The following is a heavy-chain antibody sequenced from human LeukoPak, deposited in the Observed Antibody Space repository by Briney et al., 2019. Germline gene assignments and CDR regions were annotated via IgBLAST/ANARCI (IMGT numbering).Heavy chain of an antibody. V-gene: IGHV4-38-2*01. Sequence: SETLSLTCAVSGYSISSGYYWGWIRQPPGKGLEWIGSIYHSGSTYYNPSLKSRVTISVDTSKNQFSLKLSSVTAADTAVYYCARPSKRYSSGWYADNWFDPWGQGTLVTVSS. CDR1: GYSISSGYY. D-gene: IGHD6-19*01. CDR2: IYHSGST. CDR3: ARPSKRYSSGWYADNWFDP. J-gene: IGHJ5*02.